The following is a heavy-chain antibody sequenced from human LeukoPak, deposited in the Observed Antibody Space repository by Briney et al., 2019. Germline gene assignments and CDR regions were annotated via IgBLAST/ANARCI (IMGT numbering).Heavy chain of an antibody. CDR3: ARDRSYGSFDY. CDR1: GFTFSSYA. J-gene: IGHJ4*02. V-gene: IGHV3-20*04. Sequence: GRSLRLSCAASGFTFSSYAMHWVRQAPGKGLEWVSGINWNGGTTGYVDSVKGRFTISRDNAKNSLYLQMNSLRAEDTALYYCARDRSYGSFDYWGQGTLVTVSS. CDR2: INWNGGTT. D-gene: IGHD5-18*01.